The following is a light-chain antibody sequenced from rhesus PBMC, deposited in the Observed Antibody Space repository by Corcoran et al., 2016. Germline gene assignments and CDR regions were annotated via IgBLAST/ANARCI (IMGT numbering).Light chain of an antibody. V-gene: IGKV3-24*04. CDR1: QSVNNY. J-gene: IGKJ2*01. Sequence: EIVMTQSPATLALSPGERATLSCRASQSVNNYLAWYQQKPGQAPRLLIYAASTRATGIPDRFSGTGSGTEFTLTISSLEPEDGGVYFCLQTTDWPYSFGQGTKVEIK. CDR2: AAS. CDR3: LQTTDWPYS.